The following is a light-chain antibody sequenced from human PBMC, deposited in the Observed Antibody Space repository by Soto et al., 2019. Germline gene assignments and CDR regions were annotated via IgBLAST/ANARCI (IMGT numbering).Light chain of an antibody. V-gene: IGLV2-14*01. CDR1: SSDVGGYNY. Sequence: QSVLTQSASVSGSPGQSITISCTGTSSDVGGYNYVSWYQQHPGKAPKLMIYEVSNRPSGVSNRFSGSKSGNTASLTISGLQAEEEADYYCTSYTSSSSGVFGTGTKVTLL. J-gene: IGLJ1*01. CDR3: TSYTSSSSGV. CDR2: EVS.